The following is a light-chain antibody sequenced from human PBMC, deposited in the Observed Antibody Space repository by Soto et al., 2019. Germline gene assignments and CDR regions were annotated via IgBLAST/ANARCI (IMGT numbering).Light chain of an antibody. CDR1: SSDVGVYNY. CDR2: DVS. V-gene: IGLV2-14*01. Sequence: QSALTQPASVSGSPGQSITISCTGTSSDVGVYNYVSWYQQHPGKAPKLMIYDVSNRPSGVSNRFSVSKSGNTASLTISGLQAEDEADYYCSSYTNNRGVFGGGTKLTVL. CDR3: SSYTNNRGV. J-gene: IGLJ2*01.